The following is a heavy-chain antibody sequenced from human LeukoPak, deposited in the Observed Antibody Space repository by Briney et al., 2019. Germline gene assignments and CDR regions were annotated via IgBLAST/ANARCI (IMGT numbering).Heavy chain of an antibody. D-gene: IGHD3-9*01. Sequence: GGSLRLSCAASGFTFSSYSMNWVRQAPGKGLEWVSSISSSSSYIYYADSVKGRFTISRDNAKNSLYLQMNSLRAEDTAVYYCARFDWLFLDRDYWGQGTLVTVSS. CDR1: GFTFSSYS. CDR3: ARFDWLFLDRDY. CDR2: ISSSSSYI. J-gene: IGHJ4*02. V-gene: IGHV3-21*01.